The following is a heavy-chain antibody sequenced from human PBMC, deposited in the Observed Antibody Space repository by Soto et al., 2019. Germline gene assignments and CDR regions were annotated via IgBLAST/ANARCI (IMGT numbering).Heavy chain of an antibody. J-gene: IGHJ6*03. CDR3: ARDLYYYYYIAV. CDR1: GFTFSSYW. CDR2: INSDGSST. Sequence: EVQLVESGGGLVQPGGSVRLSCAASGFTFSSYWMHWVRQAPGTGLVWVSRINSDGSSTSYADSVKGRFTISRDNAKNTLYLQMNSLRAEDTAVYYCARDLYYYYYIAVWGKGTTVTVSS. V-gene: IGHV3-74*01.